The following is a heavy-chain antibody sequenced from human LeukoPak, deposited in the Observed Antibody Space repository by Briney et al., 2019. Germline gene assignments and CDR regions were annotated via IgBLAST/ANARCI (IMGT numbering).Heavy chain of an antibody. CDR1: GFTFSSYG. Sequence: GGSLRLSCAASGFTFSSYGMHWVRQAPGKGLEWVAVIWYDGSNKYYADSVKGRFTISRDNAKNSLYLQMNSLRAEDTAVYYCARRRDFIDYWGQGTLVTVSS. J-gene: IGHJ4*02. D-gene: IGHD3/OR15-3a*01. V-gene: IGHV3-33*01. CDR2: IWYDGSNK. CDR3: ARRRDFIDY.